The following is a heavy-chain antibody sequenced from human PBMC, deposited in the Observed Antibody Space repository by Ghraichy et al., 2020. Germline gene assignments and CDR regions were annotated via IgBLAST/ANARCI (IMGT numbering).Heavy chain of an antibody. J-gene: IGHJ6*02. V-gene: IGHV3-7*01. D-gene: IGHD3-22*01. CDR1: GFTFSSYW. Sequence: GESLNISCAASGFTFSSYWMSWVRRAPGKGLEWVGNIKQGGSERYYVDSVKGRFSISRDNAENSLFLQMNSLRAEDTAVYYCARVHYYESSGLLPYSYGMDVWGQGTTVTVSS. CDR2: IKQGGSER. CDR3: ARVHYYESSGLLPYSYGMDV.